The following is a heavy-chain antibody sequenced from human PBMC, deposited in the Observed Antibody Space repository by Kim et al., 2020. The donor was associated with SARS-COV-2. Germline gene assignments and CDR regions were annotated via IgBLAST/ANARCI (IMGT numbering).Heavy chain of an antibody. CDR1: GGSISSYY. D-gene: IGHD3-22*01. CDR3: ARGYDSHPFDP. CDR2: IYYSGST. J-gene: IGHJ5*02. Sequence: SETLSLTCTVSGGSISSYYWSWIRQPPGKGLEWIGYIYYSGSTNYNPSLKSRVTISVDTSKNQFSLKLSSVTAADTAVYYCARGYDSHPFDPWGQGTLVTVSS. V-gene: IGHV4-59*01.